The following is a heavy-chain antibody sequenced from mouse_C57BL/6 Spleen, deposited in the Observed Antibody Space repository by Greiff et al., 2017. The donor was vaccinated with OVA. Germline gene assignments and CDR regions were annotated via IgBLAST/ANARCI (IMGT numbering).Heavy chain of an antibody. Sequence: VKLQQPGAELVKPGASVKLSCKASGYTFTSYWMQWVKQRPGQGLEWIGEIDPSDSYTNYNQKFKGKATLTVDTSSSTAYMQLSSLTSEDSAVYYCARSGSSGSDWGQGTSVTVSS. J-gene: IGHJ4*01. V-gene: IGHV1-50*01. CDR3: ARSGSSGSD. D-gene: IGHD3-2*02. CDR2: IDPSDSYT. CDR1: GYTFTSYW.